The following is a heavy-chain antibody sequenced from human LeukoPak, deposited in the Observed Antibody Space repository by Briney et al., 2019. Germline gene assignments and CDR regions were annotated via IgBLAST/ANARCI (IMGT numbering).Heavy chain of an antibody. CDR2: INHSGST. J-gene: IGHJ4*02. D-gene: IGHD1-1*01. Sequence: SETLSLTCAVYGGSFSGYYWSWIRQPPGKGLEWIGEINHSGSTNYNPSLKSRVTISVDTSKNQCSLKLSSVTAADTAVDYCARGLFTTIDYWGQGTLVTVSS. CDR1: GGSFSGYY. CDR3: ARGLFTTIDY. V-gene: IGHV4-34*01.